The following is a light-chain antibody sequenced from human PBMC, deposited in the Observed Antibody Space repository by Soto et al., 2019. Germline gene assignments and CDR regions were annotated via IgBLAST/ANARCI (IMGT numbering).Light chain of an antibody. V-gene: IGLV2-14*01. Sequence: QSALAQPASMSGSPGQSITISCTGSGSDIATFNYVSWYQQYPGKAPKLLIYQVTSRASGVSQRFSGSKSGNTAALTISGLQPEDEAEYYCNSYSSTSFYVFGTGTKVTVL. CDR2: QVT. CDR1: GSDIATFNY. CDR3: NSYSSTSFYV. J-gene: IGLJ1*01.